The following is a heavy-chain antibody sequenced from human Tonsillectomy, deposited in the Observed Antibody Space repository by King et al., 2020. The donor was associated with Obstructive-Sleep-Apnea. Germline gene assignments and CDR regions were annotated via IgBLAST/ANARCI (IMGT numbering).Heavy chain of an antibody. V-gene: IGHV3-30*04. CDR1: GFAFNLYA. J-gene: IGHJ6*02. CDR2: ISFDGSDK. D-gene: IGHD3-3*01. CDR3: ARDFITSRAYDLAYYYYGADV. Sequence: VQLVESGGGVVQPGRSLRLSCTASGFAFNLYAIHWVRQAPGKGLEWISVISFDGSDKYYADSAKGRFTVSRDKSKREVYLQMNSLRSADTGIYYCARDFITSRAYDLAYYYYGADVWGQGTTVTVSS.